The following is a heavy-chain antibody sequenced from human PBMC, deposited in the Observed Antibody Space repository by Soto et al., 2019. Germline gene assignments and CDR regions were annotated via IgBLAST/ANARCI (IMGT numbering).Heavy chain of an antibody. J-gene: IGHJ6*02. Sequence: QVQLVESGGGVVQPGRSLRLSCAASGFTFSSYGMHWVRQAPGKGLEWVAVIWYDGSNKYYAESVKGRFTISRDNSKNTLYLQMNSLRAEDTAVYYCARDSGAAAGKRVDGMDVWGQGTTVTVSS. CDR3: ARDSGAAAGKRVDGMDV. CDR2: IWYDGSNK. CDR1: GFTFSSYG. V-gene: IGHV3-33*01. D-gene: IGHD6-13*01.